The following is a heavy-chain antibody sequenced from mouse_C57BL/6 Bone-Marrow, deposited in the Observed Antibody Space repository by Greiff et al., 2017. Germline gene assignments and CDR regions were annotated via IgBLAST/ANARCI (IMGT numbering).Heavy chain of an antibody. V-gene: IGHV1-4*01. CDR1: GYTFTSYS. Sequence: VHLVESGAELARPGASVKMSCKASGYTFTSYSMHWVKQRPGQGLEWIGYINPSSGYTKYNQKFKDKATLTADKSSSTAYMQLSSLTSEDSAVYYCGREPHYYGYGYFDVWGTGTTVTVSS. CDR2: INPSSGYT. J-gene: IGHJ1*03. D-gene: IGHD2-1*01. CDR3: GREPHYYGYGYFDV.